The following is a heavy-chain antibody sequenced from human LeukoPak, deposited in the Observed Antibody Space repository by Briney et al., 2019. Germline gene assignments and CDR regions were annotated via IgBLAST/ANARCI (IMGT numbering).Heavy chain of an antibody. CDR3: AHSHGYGSSWSGFDS. CDR1: GFSLSTSGVG. V-gene: IGHV2-5*02. D-gene: IGHD6-13*01. CDR2: IYWDDEK. J-gene: IGHJ4*02. Sequence: ESGPTLVNPTQTLTLTCTFSGFSLSTSGVGVGWIRKPPGKALEWLELIYWDDEKRHSPSLKSRLTITKDTSKNQVVLTMTNMDPVDTATYYCAHSHGYGSSWSGFDSWGQGTLVTVSS.